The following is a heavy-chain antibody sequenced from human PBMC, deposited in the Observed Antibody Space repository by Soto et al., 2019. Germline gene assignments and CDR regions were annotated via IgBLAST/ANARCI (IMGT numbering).Heavy chain of an antibody. V-gene: IGHV3-21*04. CDR1: GFTFSSYS. Sequence: PGGSLRLSCAASGFTFSSYSMNWVRQAPGKGLEWVSSISSSSSYIYYADSVKGRFTISRDNSKNSLYLQMNSLRAEDTAVYYCAKDRSLEWSSTWGQGTLVTVSS. CDR2: ISSSSSYI. CDR3: AKDRSLEWSST. D-gene: IGHD3-3*01. J-gene: IGHJ4*02.